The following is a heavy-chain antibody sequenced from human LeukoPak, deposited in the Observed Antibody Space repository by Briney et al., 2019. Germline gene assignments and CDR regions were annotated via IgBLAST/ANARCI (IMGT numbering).Heavy chain of an antibody. J-gene: IGHJ5*02. CDR1: GFTFSSYA. Sequence: PGGSLRLSCAASGFTFSSYAMHWVRQAPVKGLEWVAVISYDGSNKYYADSVKGRFTISRDNSKNTLYLQMNGLRAEDTAVYYCARGNWFDPWGQGTLVTVSS. CDR2: ISYDGSNK. CDR3: ARGNWFDP. V-gene: IGHV3-30-3*01.